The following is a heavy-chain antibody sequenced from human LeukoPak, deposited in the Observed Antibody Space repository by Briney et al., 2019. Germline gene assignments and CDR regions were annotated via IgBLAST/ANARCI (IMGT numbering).Heavy chain of an antibody. CDR1: GGTFSSYA. J-gene: IGHJ4*02. V-gene: IGHV1-69*05. CDR2: IIPIFGTA. Sequence: SVKVSCKASGGTFSSYAITWVRQAPGQGLERMGRIIPIFGTANYAQKFQGRVTITTDESTSTAYMELSALRSDDTAVYYCARERPPGDSSNWFLEGYFGIWGQGTLVTVSS. D-gene: IGHD6-13*01. CDR3: ARERPPGDSSNWFLEGYFGI.